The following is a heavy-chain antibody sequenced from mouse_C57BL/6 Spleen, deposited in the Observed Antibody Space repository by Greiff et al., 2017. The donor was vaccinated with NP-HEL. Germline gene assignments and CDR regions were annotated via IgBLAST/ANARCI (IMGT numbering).Heavy chain of an antibody. J-gene: IGHJ2*01. CDR3: ASPYYCNFYFDY. Sequence: QVQLQQSGPELVKPGASVKISCKASGYAFSSSWMNWVKQRPGKGLEWIGRIYPGDGDTNYNGKFKGKATLTADKSSSTAYMQLSSLTSEDSAVYFCASPYYCNFYFDYWGQGTTLTVSS. V-gene: IGHV1-82*01. CDR1: GYAFSSSW. CDR2: IYPGDGDT. D-gene: IGHD2-10*01.